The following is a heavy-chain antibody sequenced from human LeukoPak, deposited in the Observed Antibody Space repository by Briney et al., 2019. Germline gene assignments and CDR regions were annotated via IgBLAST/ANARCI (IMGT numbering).Heavy chain of an antibody. Sequence: ASVKVSCKASGYTFTDYYMHWVRQAPGQGLEWMGWINPNRGGTNYAQKFQGRVTMTSNTSISSAYMELSRLTSDDTAVYYCASAYYYDSSGYSEYFQHWGQGTLVTVPS. J-gene: IGHJ1*01. V-gene: IGHV1-2*02. CDR3: ASAYYYDSSGYSEYFQH. D-gene: IGHD3-22*01. CDR2: INPNRGGT. CDR1: GYTFTDYY.